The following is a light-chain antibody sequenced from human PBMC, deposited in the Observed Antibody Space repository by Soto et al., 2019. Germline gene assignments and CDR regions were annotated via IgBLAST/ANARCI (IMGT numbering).Light chain of an antibody. V-gene: IGLV2-8*01. CDR1: SSDIGGYNS. J-gene: IGLJ3*02. CDR2: EVN. Sequence: QSALTQPPSASGSPGQSVTISCTGTSSDIGGYNSVSWYQQHPGKAPKLMIYEVNKRPLGVPEGFSGSKSGNTASLTVSGLQADDEADYYCSSSAGTNSFVLFGGGTKLTVL. CDR3: SSSAGTNSFVL.